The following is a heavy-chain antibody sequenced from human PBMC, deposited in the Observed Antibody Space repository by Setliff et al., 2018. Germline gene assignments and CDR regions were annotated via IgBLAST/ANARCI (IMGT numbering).Heavy chain of an antibody. V-gene: IGHV4-30-2*02. D-gene: IGHD3-22*01. CDR2: IYHAGST. CDR1: GGSISSGDAS. J-gene: IGHJ4*02. CDR3: ARLWISYESNTYFYPKYFDF. Sequence: KPSETLSLTCAVSGGSISSGDASWSWVRQPPGKGLEWIGYIYHAGSTNYNPSLKSRVTISVDTSKNQFSLKLSSVAAADTAVYYCARLWISYESNTYFYPKYFDFWGQGTLVTVSS.